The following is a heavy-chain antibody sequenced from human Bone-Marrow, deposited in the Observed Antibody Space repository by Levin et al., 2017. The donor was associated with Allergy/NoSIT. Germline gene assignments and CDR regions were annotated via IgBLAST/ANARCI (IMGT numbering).Heavy chain of an antibody. CDR3: ARTLMAGYGMDV. Sequence: GESLKISCAASGFTFSSYGMHWVRQAPGKGLEWVAVIWYDGSNKYYADSVKGRFTISRDNSKNTLYLQMNSLRAEDTAVYYCARTLMAGYGMDVWGQGTTVTVSS. CDR2: IWYDGSNK. CDR1: GFTFSSYG. D-gene: IGHD5-24*01. V-gene: IGHV3-33*01. J-gene: IGHJ6*02.